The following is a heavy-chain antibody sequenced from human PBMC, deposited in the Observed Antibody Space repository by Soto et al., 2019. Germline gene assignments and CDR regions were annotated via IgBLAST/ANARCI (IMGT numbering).Heavy chain of an antibody. CDR3: ARDLDYYDSSGYSPPLDY. CDR2: ISYDGSNK. Sequence: GGSLRLSCADSGFTFSNYGMDWVRQAPGKGLEWVAAISYDGSNKYYADSVEGRFTISRDNSKSTVYLQMNSLRAEDTAVYYCARDLDYYDSSGYSPPLDYWGQGTLVTVSS. D-gene: IGHD3-22*01. CDR1: GFTFSNYG. J-gene: IGHJ4*02. V-gene: IGHV3-30*03.